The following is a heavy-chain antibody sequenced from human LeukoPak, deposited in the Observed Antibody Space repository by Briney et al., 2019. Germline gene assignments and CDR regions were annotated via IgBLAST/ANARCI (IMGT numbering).Heavy chain of an antibody. CDR3: AREVYYYGSGSSAPLDY. CDR1: GFTFSSHG. D-gene: IGHD3-10*01. CDR2: IIPSGHTT. Sequence: PGGTLRLSCVASGFTFSSHGMNWVRQAPGKGLEWVSGIIPSGHTTYYADSVKGRFTISRDNAKNSLYLQMNSLRAEDTAVYYCAREVYYYGSGSSAPLDYWGQGTLVTVSS. V-gene: IGHV3-48*04. J-gene: IGHJ4*02.